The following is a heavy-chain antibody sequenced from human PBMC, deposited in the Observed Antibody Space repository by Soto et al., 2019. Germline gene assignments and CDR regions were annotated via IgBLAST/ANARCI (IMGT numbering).Heavy chain of an antibody. CDR2: IYYSGST. J-gene: IGHJ4*02. CDR3: AGGLSYGPPRPDY. V-gene: IGHV4-31*03. D-gene: IGHD5-18*01. CDR1: GGSISSGGYY. Sequence: SETLSLTCTVSGGSISSGGYYWSWIRQHPGKGLEWIGYIYYSGSTYYNPSLKSRVTISVDTSKNQLSLKLSSVTAADTAVYYCAGGLSYGPPRPDYWGQGTLVTVSS.